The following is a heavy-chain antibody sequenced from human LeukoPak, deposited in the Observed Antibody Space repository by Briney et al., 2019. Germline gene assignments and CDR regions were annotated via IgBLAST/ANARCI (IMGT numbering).Heavy chain of an antibody. CDR1: GFTFSNYA. CDR2: TLYDGSNK. V-gene: IGHV3-30-3*01. Sequence: PGGSLRLSCAASGFTFSNYAIHWVRQAPGKGLEWVAVTLYDGSNKYYADSVKGRFTISRDNAKNSLYLQMNSLRAEDTALYYCAKDTDDILTGPETYFDYWGQGTLVTVSS. D-gene: IGHD3-9*01. J-gene: IGHJ4*02. CDR3: AKDTDDILTGPETYFDY.